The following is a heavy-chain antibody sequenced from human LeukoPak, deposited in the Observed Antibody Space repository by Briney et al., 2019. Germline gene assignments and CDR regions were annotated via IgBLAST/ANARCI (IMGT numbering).Heavy chain of an antibody. Sequence: GGSLRLSCAASGFTFSSYGMSWVRQAPGKGLEWVSAISGSGGSTYYADSVKGRFTISRDNSKNTLYLQMNSLRAEDTAVYYCAKDLTYYYDSSGYYSSPYFDYWGQGTLVTVSS. CDR3: AKDLTYYYDSSGYYSSPYFDY. V-gene: IGHV3-23*01. J-gene: IGHJ4*02. D-gene: IGHD3-22*01. CDR1: GFTFSSYG. CDR2: ISGSGGST.